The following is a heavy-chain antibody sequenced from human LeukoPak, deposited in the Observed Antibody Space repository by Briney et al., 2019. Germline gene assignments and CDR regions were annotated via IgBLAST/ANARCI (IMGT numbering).Heavy chain of an antibody. J-gene: IGHJ4*02. CDR3: AKTRRHDYGDL. V-gene: IGHV3-30*18. CDR1: EFSFSTYS. Sequence: GGSLRLSCAASEFSFSTYSMHWVRQAPDTGLDWLAVISYDGSKIFYADSVKGRFTISRDNSKNTLYLQMNSLRAEDTAVYYCAKTRRHDYGDLWGQGTLVTVSS. CDR2: ISYDGSKI.